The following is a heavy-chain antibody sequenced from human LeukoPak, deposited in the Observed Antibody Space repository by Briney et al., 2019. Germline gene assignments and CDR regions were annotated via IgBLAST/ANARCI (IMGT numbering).Heavy chain of an antibody. J-gene: IGHJ4*02. D-gene: IGHD3-22*01. V-gene: IGHV4-61*01. CDR3: ARSPSGYRFDS. CDR2: ISNSGST. Sequence: SETLSLTCAVSGGSINRGTFFWTWIRKPPGKGLEWIWYISNSGSTNYHPSLKSRVTISSDTSKTQFTLKLTSVTAADTAVYYCARSPSGYRFDSWGQGTLVTVSS. CDR1: GGSINRGTFF.